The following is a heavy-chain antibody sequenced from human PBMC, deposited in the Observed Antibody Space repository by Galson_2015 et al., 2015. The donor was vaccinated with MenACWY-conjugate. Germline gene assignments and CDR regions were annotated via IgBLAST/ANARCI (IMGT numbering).Heavy chain of an antibody. V-gene: IGHV3-15*01. Sequence: SLRLSCAASGFTFSNAWMSWVRQAPGKGLEWVGRIKSKTDGGTTDYAAPVKGRFTISRDDSKNTLYLQMNSLKTEDTAVYYCTTERGTIGTRKDFQHWGQGTLVTVSS. J-gene: IGHJ1*01. D-gene: IGHD4-11*01. CDR2: IKSKTDGGTT. CDR3: TTERGTIGTRKDFQH. CDR1: GFTFSNAW.